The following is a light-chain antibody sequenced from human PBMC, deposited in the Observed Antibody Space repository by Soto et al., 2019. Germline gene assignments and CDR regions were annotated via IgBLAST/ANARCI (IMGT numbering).Light chain of an antibody. Sequence: QSALTQPASVSGSPGQSITISCTGTSSDVGGYNHVSWYQHSPDKAPKLILFAVSDRPSGVSHRFSGSKSGNTASLTISGLQAEEEADYYCCSYTSLSTVVFGGGTKLTVL. CDR2: AVS. CDR1: SSDVGGYNH. CDR3: CSYTSLSTVV. V-gene: IGLV2-14*01. J-gene: IGLJ2*01.